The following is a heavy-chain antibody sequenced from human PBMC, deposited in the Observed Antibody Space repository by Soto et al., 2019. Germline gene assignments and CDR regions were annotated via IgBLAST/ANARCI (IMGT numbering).Heavy chain of an antibody. D-gene: IGHD5-12*01. J-gene: IGHJ4*02. Sequence: QPGGSLRLSCAASGFTFSNYGFHWVRQAPGKGLEWVAVIWYDGSKKYYVDSVKGRFTISRDNYKNTLYLEMDSMRAEDTAVYHCAGGLGSTNYYFDYWGLGTLVTVSS. CDR1: GFTFSNYG. V-gene: IGHV3-33*01. CDR3: AGGLGSTNYYFDY. CDR2: IWYDGSKK.